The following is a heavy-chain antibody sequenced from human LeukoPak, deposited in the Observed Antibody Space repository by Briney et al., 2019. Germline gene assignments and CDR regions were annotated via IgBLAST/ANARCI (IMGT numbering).Heavy chain of an antibody. CDR1: GGSFSGYY. CDR2: INHSGST. CDR3: ATHIEYYDILTGYYQNYGMDV. V-gene: IGHV4-34*01. Sequence: SETLSLTCAVYGGSFSGYYWSWIRQPPGKGLEWIGAINHSGSTNYNPSLKSRVTISVDTSKNQFSLKLSSVTAADTAVYYCATHIEYYDILTGYYQNYGMDVWGQGTTVTVSS. J-gene: IGHJ6*02. D-gene: IGHD3-9*01.